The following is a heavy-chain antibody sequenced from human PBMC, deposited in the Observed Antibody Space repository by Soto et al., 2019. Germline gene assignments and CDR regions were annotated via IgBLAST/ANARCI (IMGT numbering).Heavy chain of an antibody. V-gene: IGHV3-23*01. Sequence: EVQLLESGGGLVQPGGSLRLSCAASGFSFSNYAMSWVRQAPGKGLEWVSVISGGSGRTSYADSVKGRFTVSRDNSKNTVDPQMKSLRAEDTAVYYCAKDSYHGSGSYITPYYFEYWGQGTLVAVSS. J-gene: IGHJ4*02. CDR2: ISGGSGRT. CDR1: GFSFSNYA. D-gene: IGHD3-10*01. CDR3: AKDSYHGSGSYITPYYFEY.